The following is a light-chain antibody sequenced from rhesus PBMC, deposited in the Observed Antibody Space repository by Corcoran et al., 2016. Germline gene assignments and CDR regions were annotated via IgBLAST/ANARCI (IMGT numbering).Light chain of an antibody. CDR1: ESVGSY. CDR2: SAY. V-gene: IGKV3-40*03. Sequence: EIVMTQSPATLSLSPGETATLSCRASESVGSYLAWYQQKPGQAPKLLVHSAYFRPTGIPDRFSGSGSRTEFTLTISSLEPEDVGFYHCQQYNDLLWTFGQGTKVEIK. J-gene: IGKJ1*01. CDR3: QQYNDLLWT.